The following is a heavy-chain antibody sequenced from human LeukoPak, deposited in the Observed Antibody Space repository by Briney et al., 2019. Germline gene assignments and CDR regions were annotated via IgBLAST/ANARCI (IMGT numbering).Heavy chain of an antibody. Sequence: SETLSLTCAVSGGSISSSNWWSWVRQPPGKGLEWIGEIYHSGSTNYNPSLKSRVTISVDKSKNQFSLKLSSVTAADTAVYYCARDLVADTAMVLGGMDVWGQGTTVTVSS. V-gene: IGHV4-4*02. D-gene: IGHD5-18*01. CDR1: GGSISSSNW. CDR3: ARDLVADTAMVLGGMDV. CDR2: IYHSGST. J-gene: IGHJ6*02.